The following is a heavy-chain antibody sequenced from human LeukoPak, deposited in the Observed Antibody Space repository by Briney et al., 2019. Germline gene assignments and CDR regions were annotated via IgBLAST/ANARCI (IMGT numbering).Heavy chain of an antibody. CDR1: GFTFSSYA. J-gene: IGHJ4*02. V-gene: IGHV3-23*01. Sequence: GGSLRLSCAASGFTFSSYAMSWVRQAPGKELEWVSAISGSGGSTYYADSVKGRFTISRDNSKNTLYLQMNSLRAEDTAVYYCATYWFDHPFDYWGQGTLVTVSS. D-gene: IGHD3-10*01. CDR2: ISGSGGST. CDR3: ATYWFDHPFDY.